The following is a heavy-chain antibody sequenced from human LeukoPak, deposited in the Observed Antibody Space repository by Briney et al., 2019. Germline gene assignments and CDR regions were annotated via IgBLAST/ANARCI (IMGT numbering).Heavy chain of an antibody. CDR2: INPNSGGT. CDR3: ARHGYSSSWYD. J-gene: IGHJ4*02. V-gene: IGHV1-2*02. CDR1: GYTFTGYY. Sequence: ASVKVSCKASGYTFTGYYMHWVRQAPGQGLEWMGWINPNSGGTNYAQKFQGRVTMTRDMSTSTVYMELSSLRSEDTAVYYCARHGYSSSWYDWGQGTLVTVSS. D-gene: IGHD6-13*01.